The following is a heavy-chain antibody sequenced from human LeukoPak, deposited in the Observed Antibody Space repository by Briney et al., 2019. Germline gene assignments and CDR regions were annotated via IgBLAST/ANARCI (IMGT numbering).Heavy chain of an antibody. Sequence: GGSLRLSCAASGFTFSSYALSRVRQAPGKWLDWVSSVDGRGSSTYYADSVKGRFTISRDNSNNTLNLQMNSLRAEDTAEYYCAKDLSGSGSYYPLDYWGQGTLVTVSS. CDR1: GFTFSSYA. D-gene: IGHD3-10*01. V-gene: IGHV3-23*01. J-gene: IGHJ4*02. CDR3: AKDLSGSGSYYPLDY. CDR2: VDGRGSST.